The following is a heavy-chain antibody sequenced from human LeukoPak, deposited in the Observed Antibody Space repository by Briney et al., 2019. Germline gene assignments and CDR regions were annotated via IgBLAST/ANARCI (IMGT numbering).Heavy chain of an antibody. V-gene: IGHV1-46*01. Sequence: ASVTVSCKASGYTFTSYYMHWVRQAPGQGLAWMGIINPSGGSTSCGQNFQGRVTMTRDTSTSTIYKELSTLRSKDTAVYYCARELFEWQGGRFCWFDPWGQGTLVTVSS. CDR3: ARELFEWQGGRFCWFDP. D-gene: IGHD3-10*02. J-gene: IGHJ5*02. CDR2: INPSGGST. CDR1: GYTFTSYY.